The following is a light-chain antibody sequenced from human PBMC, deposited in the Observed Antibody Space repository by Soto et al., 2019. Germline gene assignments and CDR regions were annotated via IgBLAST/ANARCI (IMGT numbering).Light chain of an antibody. Sequence: EIVLTQSPGPLSLSQGERATLSCRASENVRNNYLAWYQQKPGQAPRLLISGASKRATGIPDRFSGSGSGTDFTLTINRLEPEDFAVYYCQQYSFMWTLGQGTKVDIK. CDR3: QQYSFMWT. V-gene: IGKV3-20*01. J-gene: IGKJ1*01. CDR1: ENVRNNY. CDR2: GAS.